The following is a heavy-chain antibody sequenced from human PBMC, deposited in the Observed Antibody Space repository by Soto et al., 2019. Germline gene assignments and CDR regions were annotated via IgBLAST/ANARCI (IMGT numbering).Heavy chain of an antibody. CDR3: ARDLIVVVPAARPYYYGMDV. CDR2: INPNSGGT. J-gene: IGHJ6*02. CDR1: YTFTGYY. V-gene: IGHV1-2*02. Sequence: YTFTGYYMHWVRQAPGQGLEWMGWINPNSGGTNYAQKFQGRVTMTRDTSISTAYMELSRLRSDDTAVYYCARDLIVVVPAARPYYYGMDVWGQGTTVTVSS. D-gene: IGHD2-2*01.